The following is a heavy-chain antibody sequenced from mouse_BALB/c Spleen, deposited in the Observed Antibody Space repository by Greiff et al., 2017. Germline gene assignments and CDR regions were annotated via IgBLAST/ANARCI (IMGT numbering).Heavy chain of an antibody. V-gene: IGHV1-39*01. CDR2: IDPYYGGT. CDR3: ARSGYGNYEAGFAY. Sequence: VQLKESGPELEKPGASVKISCKASGYSFTGYNMNWVQQSTGKSLEWIGNIDPYYGGTSYNQKFKGKATLTVDTSSSTAYMQLKSLTSEDSAVYYCARSGYGNYEAGFAYWGQGTLVTVSA. D-gene: IGHD2-10*02. CDR1: GYSFTGYN. J-gene: IGHJ3*01.